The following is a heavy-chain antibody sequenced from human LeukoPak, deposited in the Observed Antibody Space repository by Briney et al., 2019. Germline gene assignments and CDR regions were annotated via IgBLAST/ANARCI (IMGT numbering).Heavy chain of an antibody. CDR3: ARGTNYGDESPFDY. V-gene: IGHV5-51*01. Sequence: GASLQISCQGSGSSFTSYWIGWVRQLPGKGLEWMGIIYPGDSDTRYSPSFQGQVTISADKSISTAYLQWSSLKASDTAMYYCARGTNYGDESPFDYWGQGTLVTVSS. CDR2: IYPGDSDT. J-gene: IGHJ4*02. D-gene: IGHD4-17*01. CDR1: GSSFTSYW.